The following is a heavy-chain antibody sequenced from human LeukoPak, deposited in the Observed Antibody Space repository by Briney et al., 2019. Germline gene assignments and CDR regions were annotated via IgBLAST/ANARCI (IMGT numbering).Heavy chain of an antibody. CDR1: GGSFSGYY. Sequence: KPSETLSLTCAVYGGSFSGYYWSWIRQPPGKGLEWIGYMSYSGSANYNPSLKSRVTISVDTSKNQFSLKLSSVTAADTAVYYCARHSSMNQAPDFDYWGQGTLVTVSS. D-gene: IGHD1-14*01. J-gene: IGHJ4*02. CDR3: ARHSSMNQAPDFDY. CDR2: MSYSGSA. V-gene: IGHV4-59*08.